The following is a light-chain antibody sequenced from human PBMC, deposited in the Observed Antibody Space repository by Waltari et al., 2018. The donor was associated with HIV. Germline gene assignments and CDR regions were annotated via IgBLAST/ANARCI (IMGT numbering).Light chain of an antibody. CDR1: SSDVGGYNL. CDR3: CSYAGSSNWV. J-gene: IGLJ3*02. Sequence: QSALTQPASVSGSPGQSITISCTGNSSDVGGYNLVSWYQQHPGKAPKLMIYEGINRPAGVSNRFSGSKSGNTASLTISGLQAEDEADYYCCSYAGSSNWVFGGGTKLTVL. CDR2: EGI. V-gene: IGLV2-23*01.